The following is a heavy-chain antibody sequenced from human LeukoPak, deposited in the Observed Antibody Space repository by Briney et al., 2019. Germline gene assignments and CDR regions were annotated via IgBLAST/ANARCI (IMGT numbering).Heavy chain of an antibody. CDR1: GFTVSSNY. J-gene: IGHJ4*02. CDR2: IYSGGST. CDR3: ARGLMYYDSSGFGDY. Sequence: GGSLRLSCAASGFTVSSNYMSWVRQAPGKGLEWVSVIYSGGSTYYADSVKGRFTISRDNSKNTLCLQMNSLRVEDTAVYYCARGLMYYDSSGFGDYWGQGTLVTVSS. D-gene: IGHD3-22*01. V-gene: IGHV3-53*01.